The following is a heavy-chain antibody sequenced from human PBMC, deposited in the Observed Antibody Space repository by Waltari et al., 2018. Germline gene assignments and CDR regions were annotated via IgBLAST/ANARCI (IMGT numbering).Heavy chain of an antibody. CDR3: ARRAVRGFIKEGPNWFDP. V-gene: IGHV3-74*01. CDR1: GFTFISYW. J-gene: IGHJ5*02. CDR2: INSDGSST. Sequence: EVQLVESGGGLVQPGGSLRLSCVASGFTFISYWMHWLRQAHGKGLVWVSRINSDGSSTIYADSVKGRFTISRDNAKNTLYLQMHSLRADDTAVYYCARRAVRGFIKEGPNWFDPWGQGTLVTVSS. D-gene: IGHD3-10*01.